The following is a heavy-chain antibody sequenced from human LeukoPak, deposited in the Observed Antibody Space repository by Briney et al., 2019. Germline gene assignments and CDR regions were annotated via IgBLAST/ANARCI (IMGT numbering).Heavy chain of an antibody. CDR1: GGSISSYY. D-gene: IGHD6-13*01. J-gene: IGHJ4*02. V-gene: IGHV4-4*07. CDR3: ATGIAAAGSMVFPDY. CDR2: IYTSGST. Sequence: SETLSLTCTVSGGSISSYYWSWIRQPAGKGLEWIGRIYTSGSTNYNPSLKSRVTMSVDTSKNQFSLKLSSVTAADTAVYYCATGIAAAGSMVFPDYWGQGTLVTVSS.